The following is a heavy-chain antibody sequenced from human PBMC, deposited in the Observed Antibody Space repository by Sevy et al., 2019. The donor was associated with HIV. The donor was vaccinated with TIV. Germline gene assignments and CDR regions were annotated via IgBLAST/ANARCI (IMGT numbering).Heavy chain of an antibody. J-gene: IGHJ4*02. CDR3: TTDGGGYNYGYSFDY. D-gene: IGHD5-18*01. V-gene: IGHV3-15*07. CDR2: IKRKTDGGTT. Sequence: GGSLRLSCAASGFTFSNAWMNWVRQAPGKGLEWVGRIKRKTDGGTTDYAAPVKGRFTIARDDSKNTLYQQMKSLKTEDTAMYDCTTDGGGYNYGYSFDYWGQGTLVTVSS. CDR1: GFTFSNAW.